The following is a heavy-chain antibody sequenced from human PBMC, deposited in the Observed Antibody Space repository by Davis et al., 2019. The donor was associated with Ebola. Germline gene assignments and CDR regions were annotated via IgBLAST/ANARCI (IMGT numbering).Heavy chain of an antibody. J-gene: IGHJ4*02. D-gene: IGHD6-19*01. Sequence: GGSLRLSCAASGFTFDDYAMHWVRQAPGKGLEWVSGISWNSGSIGYADSVKGRFTISRDNSKNTLYLQMNSLRAEDTAVYYCARDAPYSSGYDYWGQGTLVTVSS. CDR2: ISWNSGSI. V-gene: IGHV3-9*01. CDR3: ARDAPYSSGYDY. CDR1: GFTFDDYA.